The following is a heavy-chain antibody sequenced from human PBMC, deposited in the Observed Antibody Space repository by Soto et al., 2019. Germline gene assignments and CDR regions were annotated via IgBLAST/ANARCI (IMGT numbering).Heavy chain of an antibody. Sequence: EVQLVESGGGLVQPGGSLRLSCAASGFIVSSNYMSWVRQAPGKGLEWVSVIYTSGSTYYADAVKGRFTISRDNSKNTVYLQMSSLRAEDTDVYYCARGDGALDVWGQGTLVTVS. CDR1: GFIVSSNY. V-gene: IGHV3-66*01. J-gene: IGHJ3*01. CDR3: ARGDGALDV. D-gene: IGHD3-10*01. CDR2: IYTSGST.